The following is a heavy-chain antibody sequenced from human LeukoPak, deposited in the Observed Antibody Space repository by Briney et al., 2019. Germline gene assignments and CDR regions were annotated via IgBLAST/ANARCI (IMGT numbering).Heavy chain of an antibody. CDR3: ARSIAVASMVDY. V-gene: IGHV4-39*01. J-gene: IGHJ4*02. CDR1: GGSISSSSYY. Sequence: SETLSLTCTVSGGSISSSSYYWGWIRQPPGKGLEWIGSIYYSGSTYYNPSLKSRVTISVDTSKNQFSLKLSSVTAADTAVYYCARSIAVASMVDYWGQGTLVTVSP. D-gene: IGHD6-19*01. CDR2: IYYSGST.